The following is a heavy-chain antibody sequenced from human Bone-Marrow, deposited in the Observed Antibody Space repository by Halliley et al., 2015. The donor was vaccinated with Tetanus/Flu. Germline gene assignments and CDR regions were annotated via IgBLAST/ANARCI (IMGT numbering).Heavy chain of an antibody. Sequence: SLRLSCAASGFTFSFYNIHWVRQPPGKGLEWVSSISSTSEYIYYPDSVKGRFTVSRDNAKNSLFLQMNSLRAEDTALYYCARVRSGYDAFDLWGQGTMVTVSS. CDR2: ISSTSEYI. CDR3: ARVRSGYDAFDL. J-gene: IGHJ3*01. CDR1: GFTFSFYN. V-gene: IGHV3-21*01. D-gene: IGHD3-10*01.